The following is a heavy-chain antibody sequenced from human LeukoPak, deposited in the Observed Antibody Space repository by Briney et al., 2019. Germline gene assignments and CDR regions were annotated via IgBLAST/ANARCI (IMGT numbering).Heavy chain of an antibody. Sequence: GASLKVSCKASGYTFTNYHMHWVRQAPRQGLEWMGIINPSGGSTTYAQKFQGRVTMTRDMSTSTVYMELSSLRSEDTAVYYCASYLSGWPMKYWGQGTLVTVSS. D-gene: IGHD6-19*01. V-gene: IGHV1-46*01. CDR2: INPSGGST. J-gene: IGHJ4*02. CDR1: GYTFTNYH. CDR3: ASYLSGWPMKY.